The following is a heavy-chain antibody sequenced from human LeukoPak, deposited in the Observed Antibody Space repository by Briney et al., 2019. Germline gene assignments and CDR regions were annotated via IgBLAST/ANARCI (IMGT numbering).Heavy chain of an antibody. CDR3: VSWAYCGGNCPSHFDY. J-gene: IGHJ4*02. D-gene: IGHD2-21*02. Sequence: PGGSLRLSCAASGFIFSKNWMSWVRQAPGKGLEWVANIKQDGSEQYYVDSVRGRFITSRDNAKNTLFLQMNSLRSEDTAVYYCVSWAYCGGNCPSHFDYWGRGTLVTVSS. V-gene: IGHV3-7*03. CDR2: IKQDGSEQ. CDR1: GFIFSKNW.